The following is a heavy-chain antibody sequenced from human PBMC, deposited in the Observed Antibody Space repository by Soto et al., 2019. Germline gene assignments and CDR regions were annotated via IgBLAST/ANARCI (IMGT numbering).Heavy chain of an antibody. CDR2: INPNSGGT. Sequence: ASVKVSCKASGYTFTGYYMHWVRQAPGQGLEWMGWINPNSGGTNYAQKFQGWVTMTRDTSISTAYMELSRLRSDDTAVYYCARSIQKRGCSYGSLWYGMDVWGQGTTVTVSS. CDR3: ARSIQKRGCSYGSLWYGMDV. CDR1: GYTFTGYY. D-gene: IGHD5-18*01. V-gene: IGHV1-2*04. J-gene: IGHJ6*02.